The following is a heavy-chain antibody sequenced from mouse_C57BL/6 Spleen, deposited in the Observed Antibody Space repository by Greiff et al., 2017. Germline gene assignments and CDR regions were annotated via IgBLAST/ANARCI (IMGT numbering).Heavy chain of an antibody. V-gene: IGHV14-3*01. J-gene: IGHJ2*01. Sequence: VQLQQSVAELVRSGASAKLSCTASGVNTKNTYMHWVKQRPEQGLEWIGRIDPAKCNTKYAPQFQGKATITADTSSNTAYLQLSSLTSEDTAIYYCALSSYYCDYWGQGTPLTVSS. CDR1: GVNTKNTY. CDR2: IDPAKCNT. CDR3: ALSSYYCDY. D-gene: IGHD1-1*01.